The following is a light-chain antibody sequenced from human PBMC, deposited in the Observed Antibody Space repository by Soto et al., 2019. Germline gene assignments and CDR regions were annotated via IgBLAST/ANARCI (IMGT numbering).Light chain of an antibody. CDR3: QQYDNLPRT. CDR2: DAS. V-gene: IGKV1-33*01. Sequence: DIQMTQSPSSLSASVGDRVTITCQASQDISNYLNWYQQKPGKAPKLLIYDASNWETGVPSRFSGSGSGTDFTFTISSLQPEDIATYSCQQYDNLPRTFGQGTKLEIK. CDR1: QDISNY. J-gene: IGKJ2*02.